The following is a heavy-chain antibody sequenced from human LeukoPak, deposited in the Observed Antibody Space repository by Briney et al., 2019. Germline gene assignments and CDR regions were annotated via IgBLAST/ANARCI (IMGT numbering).Heavy chain of an antibody. D-gene: IGHD5-18*01. CDR3: ARGIRGYSYGIDY. CDR2: INPNSGGT. V-gene: IGHV1-2*02. J-gene: IGHJ4*02. Sequence: ASVKVSCKASGYTFTGYYMHWVRQAPGQGLEWMGWINPNSGGTNYAQKFQGRATMTRDTSISTAYMELSRLRSDDTAVYYCARGIRGYSYGIDYWGQGTLVTVSS. CDR1: GYTFTGYY.